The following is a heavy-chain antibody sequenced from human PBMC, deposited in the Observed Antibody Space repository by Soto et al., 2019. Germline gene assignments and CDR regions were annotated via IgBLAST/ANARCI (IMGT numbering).Heavy chain of an antibody. CDR2: VSGSGDYL. D-gene: IGHD1-20*01. Sequence: GGSLRLSCAASGFIFSSYAMTWVRQAPGKGLEWVSTVSGSGDYLYYADSVKGRFTISRDNSKNTLDLQMNSLRAEDTAEYHCFKAAYNKSSRFFYYWGQGSLVTVSS. J-gene: IGHJ4*02. V-gene: IGHV3-23*01. CDR1: GFIFSSYA. CDR3: FKAAYNKSSRFFYY.